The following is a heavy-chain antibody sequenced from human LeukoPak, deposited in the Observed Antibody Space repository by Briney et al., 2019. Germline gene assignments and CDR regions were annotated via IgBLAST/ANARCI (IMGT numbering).Heavy chain of an antibody. D-gene: IGHD2-15*01. V-gene: IGHV3-9*01. J-gene: IGHJ4*02. CDR3: AKGRAYCSGGSCYPPLSY. CDR1: GFTFDDYA. Sequence: GGSLRLSCTVSGFTFDDYAMHWVRHTPGKGLEWVAGITWNRDNIGYGDSVKGRFTISRDNSKNTLYLQMNSLRAEDTAVYYCAKGRAYCSGGSCYPPLSYWGQGTLVTVSS. CDR2: ITWNRDNI.